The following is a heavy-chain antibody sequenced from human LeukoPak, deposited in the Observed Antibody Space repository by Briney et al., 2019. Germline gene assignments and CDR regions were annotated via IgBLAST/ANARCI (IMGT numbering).Heavy chain of an antibody. CDR2: IYHSGST. J-gene: IGHJ4*02. D-gene: IGHD1-26*01. V-gene: IGHV4-38-2*02. Sequence: SETLSLTCTVSGYSISSGYYWGWIRQPPGKGLEWIGSIYHSGSTYYNPSLKSRVTISVDTSKNQFSLKLSSVTAADTAVYYCARRAGATNPYFDYWGQGTLVTVSS. CDR3: ARRAGATNPYFDY. CDR1: GYSISSGYY.